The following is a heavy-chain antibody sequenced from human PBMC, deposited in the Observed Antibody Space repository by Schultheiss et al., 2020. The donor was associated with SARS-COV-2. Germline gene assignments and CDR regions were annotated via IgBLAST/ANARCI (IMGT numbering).Heavy chain of an antibody. Sequence: SETLSLTCTVSGGSISSGGYYWSWIRQPPGKGLEWIGYIYYSGSTNYNPSLKSRVTISVDTSKNQFSLKLSSVTAADTAVYYCARDGSGWVDYWGQGTLVTVSS. D-gene: IGHD2-2*03. CDR3: ARDGSGWVDY. CDR2: IYYSGST. V-gene: IGHV4-61*08. J-gene: IGHJ4*02. CDR1: GGSISSGGYY.